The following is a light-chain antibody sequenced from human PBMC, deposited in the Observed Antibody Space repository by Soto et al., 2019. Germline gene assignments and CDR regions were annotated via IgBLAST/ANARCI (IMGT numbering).Light chain of an antibody. CDR1: QSVSGS. CDR3: QQRGNWPLT. CDR2: DAS. Sequence: PGEKATLSCRASQSVSGSLGWYQQKPGQAPRLIIYDASVRATGIPSRFSGSGSGTDFTLTISSLEPEDFAVYYCQQRGNWPLTFGGGTKVDIK. V-gene: IGKV3-11*01. J-gene: IGKJ4*01.